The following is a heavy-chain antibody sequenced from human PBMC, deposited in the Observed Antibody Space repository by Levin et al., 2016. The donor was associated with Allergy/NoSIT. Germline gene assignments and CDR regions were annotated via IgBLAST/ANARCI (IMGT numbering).Heavy chain of an antibody. CDR2: ISGSGGST. Sequence: VRQAPGKGLEWVSAISGSGGSTYYADSVKGRFTISRDNSKNTLYLQMNSLRAEDTAVYYCARKGQLIAAAGLQPDGKDYYYYGMDVWGQGTTVTVSS. V-gene: IGHV3-23*01. J-gene: IGHJ6*02. CDR3: ARKGQLIAAAGLQPDGKDYYYYGMDV. D-gene: IGHD6-13*01.